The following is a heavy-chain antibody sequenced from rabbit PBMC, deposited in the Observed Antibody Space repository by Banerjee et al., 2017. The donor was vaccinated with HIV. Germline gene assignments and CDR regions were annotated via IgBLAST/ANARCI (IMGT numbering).Heavy chain of an antibody. D-gene: IGHD4-2*01. V-gene: IGHV1S43*01. CDR2: IYTSSGST. CDR3: ARGGGYGGDGFNL. Sequence: MCWVRQAPGKGLELIACIYTSSGSTWYASWVNGRFTISRSTSLNTVTLQMTSLTPADTATYFCARGGGYGGDGFNLWGPGTLVTVS. J-gene: IGHJ4*01.